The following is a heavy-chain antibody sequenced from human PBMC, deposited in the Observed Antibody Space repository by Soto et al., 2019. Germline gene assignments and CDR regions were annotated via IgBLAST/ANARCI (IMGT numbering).Heavy chain of an antibody. J-gene: IGHJ6*02. Sequence: QVQLVQSGAEVKKPGSSVKVSCKASGGTFSSYAISWVRQAPGQGLEWMGGIIPISGTANYAQKFQGRVTITADESTSTAYVELGSLRSEDTAVYSCARSQGSSTSLEIYYYYYYGMDVWGQGTTVTVSS. D-gene: IGHD2-2*01. CDR3: ARSQGSSTSLEIYYYYYYGMDV. CDR1: GGTFSSYA. V-gene: IGHV1-69*01. CDR2: IIPISGTA.